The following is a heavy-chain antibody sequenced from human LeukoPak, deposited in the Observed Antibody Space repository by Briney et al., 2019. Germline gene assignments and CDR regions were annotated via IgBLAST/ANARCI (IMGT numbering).Heavy chain of an antibody. CDR3: TRSTKVVSRTFDY. Sequence: PKASVKVSCKVSGYTLTELPMHWVRQAPGKGLEWMGGFDPEDAETIYPQKFQGRVTISADESTSTAYMELSSLTSEDTAVYYCTRSTKVVSRTFDYWGQGTLVTVSS. CDR1: GYTLTELP. CDR2: FDPEDAET. V-gene: IGHV1-24*01. J-gene: IGHJ4*02. D-gene: IGHD4-23*01.